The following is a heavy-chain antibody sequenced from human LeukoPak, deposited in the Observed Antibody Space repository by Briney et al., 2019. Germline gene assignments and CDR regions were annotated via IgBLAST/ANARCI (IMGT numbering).Heavy chain of an antibody. V-gene: IGHV4-39*07. CDR3: AAVGYISGWLTDY. CDR1: GGSLSSSSYY. J-gene: IGHJ4*02. Sequence: SETLSLTCTVSGGSLSSSSYYWGWIRQPPGKGLEWIGSIYHSGSTYYNPSLKSRVTISVDTSKNQFSLKLSSVTAADTAVYYCAAVGYISGWLTDYWGQGTLVTVSS. D-gene: IGHD6-19*01. CDR2: IYHSGST.